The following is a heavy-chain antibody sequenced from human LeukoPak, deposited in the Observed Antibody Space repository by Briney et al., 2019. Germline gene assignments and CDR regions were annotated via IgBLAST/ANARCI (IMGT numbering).Heavy chain of an antibody. CDR3: AKPISGGLAVTADWFHP. V-gene: IGHV3-23*01. Sequence: GGSLRLSCAASGFAFSVYAMSWLRQPPGKGLEWVSTINANSGTTSYAASVRGRFSISRDNSKNTLYLQLNTLRADYTATYFCAKPISGGLAVTADWFHPWGQGTLVVVSS. CDR1: GFAFSVYA. D-gene: IGHD6-19*01. J-gene: IGHJ5*01. CDR2: INANSGTT.